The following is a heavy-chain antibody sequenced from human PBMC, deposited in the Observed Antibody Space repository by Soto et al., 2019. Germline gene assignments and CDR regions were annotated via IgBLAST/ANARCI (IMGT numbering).Heavy chain of an antibody. V-gene: IGHV1-3*01. Sequence: ASVKVSCKASGYTFTSYAMHWVRQAPGQRLEWMGWINAGNGNTKYSQKFQGRVTITRDTSASTAYMELSSLRSEDTAVYYCARPYYDILTGYYGGNWFDPWGQGTLVTVSS. CDR1: GYTFTSYA. J-gene: IGHJ5*02. CDR3: ARPYYDILTGYYGGNWFDP. D-gene: IGHD3-9*01. CDR2: INAGNGNT.